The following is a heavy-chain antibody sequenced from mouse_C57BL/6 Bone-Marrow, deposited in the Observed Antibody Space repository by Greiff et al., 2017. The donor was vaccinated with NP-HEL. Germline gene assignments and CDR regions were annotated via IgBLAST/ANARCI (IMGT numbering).Heavy chain of an antibody. D-gene: IGHD3-2*02. J-gene: IGHJ3*01. CDR1: GFTFSSYA. Sequence: EVKLMESGGGLVKPGGSLKLSCAASGFTFSSYAMSWVRQTPEKRLEWVATISDGGSYTYYPDTVKGRFTISRDNAKNNLYLQMSHLKSEDTAMYYCAREGLRLSFAYWGQGTLVTVSA. V-gene: IGHV5-4*01. CDR2: ISDGGSYT. CDR3: AREGLRLSFAY.